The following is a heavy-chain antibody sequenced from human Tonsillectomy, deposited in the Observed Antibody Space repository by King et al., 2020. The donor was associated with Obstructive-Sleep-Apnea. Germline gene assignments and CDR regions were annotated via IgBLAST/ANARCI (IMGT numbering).Heavy chain of an antibody. CDR3: HGVVGATDFDY. D-gene: IGHD1-26*01. CDR2: IRYDGSNK. Sequence: VQLVESGGGVVQPGGSLRLSCVASAFTFSSYGMHWVRQTPGKGLEWVAFIRYDGSNKYYADSVKGRFTISRDNSKNTLYLQMNSLRAEDTAVYYCHGVVGATDFDYWGQGTLVTVSS. V-gene: IGHV3-30*02. J-gene: IGHJ4*02. CDR1: AFTFSSYG.